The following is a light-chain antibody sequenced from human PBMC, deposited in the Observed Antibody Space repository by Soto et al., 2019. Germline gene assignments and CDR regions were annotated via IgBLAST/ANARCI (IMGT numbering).Light chain of an antibody. J-gene: IGKJ2*01. V-gene: IGKV1-5*03. CDR3: QQYDRYPVT. CDR1: QSITIW. CDR2: KAS. Sequence: DIQMTQSPSTLSASVGDRVTITCRASQSITIWLAWYQQKPGKAPKLLTYKASSLESGVPSRFSGSGSGTDFTLTISSLQPDDFATYYCQQYDRYPVTFGQGTKLEIK.